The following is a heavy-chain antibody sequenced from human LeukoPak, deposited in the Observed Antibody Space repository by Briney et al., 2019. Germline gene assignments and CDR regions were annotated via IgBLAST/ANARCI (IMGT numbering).Heavy chain of an antibody. Sequence: PGGSLRLSCAASGFTFSNYAMSWVRQAPGGGLEWVSAISGSGDTTFHADSVKGRFTTSRDNSKNTLSLQMSGLRVEDSAVYFCATEGWGQGTLVTVSS. J-gene: IGHJ4*02. V-gene: IGHV3-23*01. CDR1: GFTFSNYA. CDR2: ISGSGDTT. CDR3: ATEG.